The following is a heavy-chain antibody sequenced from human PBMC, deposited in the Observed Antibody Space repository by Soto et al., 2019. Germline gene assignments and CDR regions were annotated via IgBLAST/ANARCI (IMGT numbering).Heavy chain of an antibody. D-gene: IGHD5-12*01. J-gene: IGHJ3*02. CDR2: IYYSGST. CDR3: AREMGRDGYKRYAFDI. CDR1: GGSISSGGYY. V-gene: IGHV4-31*03. Sequence: QVQLQESGPGLVKPSQTLSLTCTVSGGSISSGGYYWSWIRQHPGKGLEWIGYIYYSGSTYYNPSLKSRVTISVDTSKNQFSLKLSSVTAADTAVYYCAREMGRDGYKRYAFDIRGQGTMVTVSS.